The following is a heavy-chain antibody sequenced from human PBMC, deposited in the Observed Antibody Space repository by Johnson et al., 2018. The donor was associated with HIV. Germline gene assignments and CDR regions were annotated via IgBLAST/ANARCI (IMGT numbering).Heavy chain of an antibody. V-gene: IGHV3-33*06. CDR2: IWYDGSNK. D-gene: IGHD5-12*01. CDR1: GFTFSSYG. CDR3: AKEDEWLRLGSAFDI. J-gene: IGHJ3*02. Sequence: QVHLVESGGGVVQPGRSLRLSCAASGFTFSSYGMHWVRQAAGKGLEWVAVIWYDGSNKYYADSVKGRFTISRDNSKNTLYLQMNSLRDEDTAVYYCAKEDEWLRLGSAFDIWGHGTMVTVSS.